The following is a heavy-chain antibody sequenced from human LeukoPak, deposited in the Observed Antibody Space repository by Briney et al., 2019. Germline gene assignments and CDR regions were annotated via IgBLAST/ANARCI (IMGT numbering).Heavy chain of an antibody. CDR2: ISYDGSNK. CDR1: GFTFSCCA. Sequence: PGRSLRLSCAASGFTFSCCAMYWVRQAPGKGLEWVAVISYDGSNKYYADSVKGRFTISRDNSKNTLYLQMNSLRAEDTAVYYCARGVAALDYWGQGTLVIVSS. D-gene: IGHD6-6*01. CDR3: ARGVAALDY. J-gene: IGHJ4*02. V-gene: IGHV3-30-3*01.